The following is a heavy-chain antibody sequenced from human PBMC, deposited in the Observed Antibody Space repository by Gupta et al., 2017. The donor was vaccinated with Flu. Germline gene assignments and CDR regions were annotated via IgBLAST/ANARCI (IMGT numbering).Heavy chain of an antibody. CDR1: GFTFSSYS. V-gene: IGHV3-21*01. D-gene: IGHD5-12*01. CDR2: ISSSSSYI. Sequence: EVQLVESGGGLVKPGGSLRLSCEASGFTFSSYSMTWVRQVPGKGLEWVSSISSSSSYIYYADSVKGRFTISRDNAKNSLYLQMNSLRAEDTAVYYCARAGGLRPMMYGMDVWGQGTTVTVSS. J-gene: IGHJ6*02. CDR3: ARAGGLRPMMYGMDV.